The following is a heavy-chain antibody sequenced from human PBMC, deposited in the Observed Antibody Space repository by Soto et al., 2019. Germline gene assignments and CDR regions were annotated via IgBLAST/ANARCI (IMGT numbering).Heavy chain of an antibody. CDR2: INHSGST. Sequence: PSETLSLTCAVYGGSFSGYYWSWIRQPPGKGLEWIGEINHSGSTNYNPSLKSRVTISVDTSKNQFSLKLSSVTAADTAVYYCARGRDSLSGYYYYYMDVWGKGTTVTVS. D-gene: IGHD2-21*01. V-gene: IGHV4-34*01. J-gene: IGHJ6*03. CDR1: GGSFSGYY. CDR3: ARGRDSLSGYYYYYMDV.